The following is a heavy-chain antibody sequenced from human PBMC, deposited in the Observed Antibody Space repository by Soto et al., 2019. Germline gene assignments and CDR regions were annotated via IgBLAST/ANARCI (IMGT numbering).Heavy chain of an antibody. Sequence: SETLSLTCTVSGGSIGNSDYYWSWVRQPPGKGLEWIGYIYYSGATDYNPSLESRLTISLDMSKNQFSLRLNYVTDADTGVYYCARSDYMAGAVWLAYWGQGALVTVSS. CDR1: GGSIGNSDYY. V-gene: IGHV4-30-4*01. D-gene: IGHD1-26*01. J-gene: IGHJ4*02. CDR3: ARSDYMAGAVWLAY. CDR2: IYYSGAT.